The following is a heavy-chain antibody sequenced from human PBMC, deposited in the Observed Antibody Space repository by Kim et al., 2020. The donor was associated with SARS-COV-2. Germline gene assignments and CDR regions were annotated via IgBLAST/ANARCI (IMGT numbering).Heavy chain of an antibody. D-gene: IGHD3-10*01. CDR1: GYTFTGYY. Sequence: ASVKVSCKASGYTFTGYYMHWVRQAPGQGLEWMGRIHPNSGGTNYAQTFEGRVTITRDTTIHTAYMELSRLRSDDTAVYYCARDRGDYWGQGTLVHVSS. CDR3: ARDRGDY. V-gene: IGHV1-2*06. J-gene: IGHJ4*02. CDR2: IHPNSGGT.